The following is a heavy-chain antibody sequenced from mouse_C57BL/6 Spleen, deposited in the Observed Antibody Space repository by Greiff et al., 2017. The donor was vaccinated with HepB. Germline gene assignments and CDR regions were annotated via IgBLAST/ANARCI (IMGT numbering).Heavy chain of an antibody. V-gene: IGHV1-53*01. CDR3: ARPDGYYPLWYFDV. D-gene: IGHD2-3*01. Sequence: QVQLQQPGTELVKPGASVKLSCKASGYTFTSYWMHWVKQRPGPGLEWIGNINPSNGGTNYNEKFKSKATLPVDKSSSTAYMQLSSLTSEDSAVYYCARPDGYYPLWYFDVWGTGTTVTVSS. J-gene: IGHJ1*03. CDR2: INPSNGGT. CDR1: GYTFTSYW.